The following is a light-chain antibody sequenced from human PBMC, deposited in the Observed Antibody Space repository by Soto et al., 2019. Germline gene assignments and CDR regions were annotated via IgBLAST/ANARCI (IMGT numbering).Light chain of an antibody. V-gene: IGLV2-14*01. CDR3: SSYTSSSTLPYV. Sequence: QSVLTQPASVSGSPGQSITISCTGTSSDVGGYNYVSWYQQHPGKAPKLMIYDVSNRPSGVSNRFSGSKSGNTASLTISGLQAEDEADYYCSSYTSSSTLPYVFXTGTKVTVL. CDR1: SSDVGGYNY. J-gene: IGLJ1*01. CDR2: DVS.